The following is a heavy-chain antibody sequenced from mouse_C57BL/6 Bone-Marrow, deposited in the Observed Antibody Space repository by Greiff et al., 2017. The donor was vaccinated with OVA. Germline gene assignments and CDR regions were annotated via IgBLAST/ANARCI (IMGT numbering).Heavy chain of an antibody. Sequence: DVQLQESGTVLARPGASVKMSCKTSGYTFTSYWMHWVKQRPGQGLEWIGAIYPGNSDTSYNQKFKGKAKLTAVTSASTAYMELSSLTNEDSAVYYCTRGDYYGSALYFDYWGQGTTLTVSS. J-gene: IGHJ2*01. CDR2: IYPGNSDT. CDR3: TRGDYYGSALYFDY. CDR1: GYTFTSYW. D-gene: IGHD1-1*01. V-gene: IGHV1-5*01.